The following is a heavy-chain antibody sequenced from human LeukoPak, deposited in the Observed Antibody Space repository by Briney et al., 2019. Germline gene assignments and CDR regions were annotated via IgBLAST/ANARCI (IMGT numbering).Heavy chain of an antibody. J-gene: IGHJ4*02. CDR1: GFTFSSYS. D-gene: IGHD3-22*01. V-gene: IGHV3-48*01. CDR3: ARDPYYYDSSGYCDY. CDR2: ISSSSSTI. Sequence: GGSLRLSCAASGFTFSSYSMNWVRQAPGKGLEWVSYISSSSSTIYYADSVKGRFTISRDNAKNSLYLQMNSLRAEDTAVYYCARDPYYYDSSGYCDYWGQGTLVTVSS.